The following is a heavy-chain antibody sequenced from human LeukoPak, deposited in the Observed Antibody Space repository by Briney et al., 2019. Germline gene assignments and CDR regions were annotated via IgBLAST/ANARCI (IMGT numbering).Heavy chain of an antibody. Sequence: SETLSLTCTVSGGSISSSSYYWGWIRQPPGKGLEWIGSIYYSGSTYYNPSLKSRVTISVDTSKNQFSLKLSSVTAADTAVYYCATSFYCSSTSCKWFDPWGQGTLVTVSS. V-gene: IGHV4-39*07. D-gene: IGHD2-2*01. CDR2: IYYSGST. CDR1: GGSISSSSYY. CDR3: ATSFYCSSTSCKWFDP. J-gene: IGHJ5*02.